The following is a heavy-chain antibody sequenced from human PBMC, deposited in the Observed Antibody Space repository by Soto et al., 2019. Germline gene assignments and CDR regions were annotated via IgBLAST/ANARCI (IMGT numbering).Heavy chain of an antibody. D-gene: IGHD6-13*01. CDR1: VGSISSSNW. V-gene: IGHV4-4*02. J-gene: IGHJ6*02. CDR2: IYHSGST. Sequence: SETLSLTCAVSVGSISSSNWWSWVRQPPGKGLEWIGEIYHSGSTNYNPSLKSRVTISVDKSKNQFSLKLSSVTAADTAVYYCARVGSSSWYFSPVPKHYYYYGMDVWGQGTTVTVSS. CDR3: ARVGSSSWYFSPVPKHYYYYGMDV.